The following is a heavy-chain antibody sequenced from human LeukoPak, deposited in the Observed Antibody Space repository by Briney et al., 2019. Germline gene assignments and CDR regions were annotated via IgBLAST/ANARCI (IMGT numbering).Heavy chain of an antibody. CDR2: MNPNSGNT. D-gene: IGHD3-22*01. CDR3: ARAPPYYDGSGYPYYFDY. CDR1: GYTFTSYD. Sequence: ASVKVSCKASGYTFTSYDINWVRQATGQGLEWMGWMNPNSGNTGYAQKFQGRVTMTRNTSISTAYMELSSLRSEDTAVYYCARAPPYYDGSGYPYYFDYWGQGTLVTVSS. J-gene: IGHJ4*02. V-gene: IGHV1-8*01.